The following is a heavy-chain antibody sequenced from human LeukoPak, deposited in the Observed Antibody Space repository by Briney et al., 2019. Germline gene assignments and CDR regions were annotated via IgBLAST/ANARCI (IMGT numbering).Heavy chain of an antibody. J-gene: IGHJ6*02. V-gene: IGHV1-2*04. CDR3: ARDYYYYGMDV. Sequence: ASVKVSCKASGYTFTRYGISWVRQAPGEGLEWMGWISTNNGEIHYAQKFQGWVTMTRDTSISTAYMELSRLRSDDTAVYYCARDYYYYGMDVWGQGTTVTVSS. CDR1: GYTFTRYG. CDR2: ISTNNGEI.